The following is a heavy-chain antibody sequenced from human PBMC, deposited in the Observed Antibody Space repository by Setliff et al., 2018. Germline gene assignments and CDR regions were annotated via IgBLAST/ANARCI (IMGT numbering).Heavy chain of an antibody. J-gene: IGHJ4*02. Sequence: PGESLKISCKGSGYSFTSYWIGWVRQMPGKGLEWMGIIYPGDSDTRYSPSFQGQVTISADKSISTAYLQWSSLKASDTAMYYCARGGMAAANRKGVFEYWGQGTLVTVSS. CDR2: IYPGDSDT. V-gene: IGHV5-51*01. CDR1: GYSFTSYW. CDR3: ARGGMAAANRKGVFEY. D-gene: IGHD6-13*01.